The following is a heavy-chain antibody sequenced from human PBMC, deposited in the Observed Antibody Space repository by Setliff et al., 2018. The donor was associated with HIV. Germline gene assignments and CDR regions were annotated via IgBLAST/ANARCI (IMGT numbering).Heavy chain of an antibody. Sequence: PGGSLRLSCAASGFSFSSYSMNWVRQAPGKGLEWVANIKEDGSEKYHVDSVKGRFTISRDNAKNSLYLQMNSLRAEDTAVYYCARDLNWAFDYWGQGILVTVSS. CDR2: IKEDGSEK. V-gene: IGHV3-7*03. J-gene: IGHJ4*02. CDR3: ARDLNWAFDY. D-gene: IGHD1-1*01. CDR1: GFSFSSYS.